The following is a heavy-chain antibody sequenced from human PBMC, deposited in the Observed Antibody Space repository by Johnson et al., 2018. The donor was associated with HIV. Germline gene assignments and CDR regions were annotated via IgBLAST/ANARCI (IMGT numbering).Heavy chain of an antibody. CDR2: ISYDGSNK. CDR1: GFTFSSYD. Sequence: QVQLVESGGGVVQPGGSPRLSCAASGFTFSSYDMHWVRQAPGKGLEWVAVISYDGSNKYYADSVKGRFTISRDNSKNTLYLQMNSLRAEDTAVYYCAREALLATNDAFDIWGQGTMVTVSS. D-gene: IGHD5-12*01. V-gene: IGHV3-30-3*01. J-gene: IGHJ3*02. CDR3: AREALLATNDAFDI.